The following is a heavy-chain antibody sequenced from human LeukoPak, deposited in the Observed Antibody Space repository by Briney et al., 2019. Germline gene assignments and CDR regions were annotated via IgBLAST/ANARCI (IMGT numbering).Heavy chain of an antibody. CDR2: IYYSGST. V-gene: IGHV4-39*07. D-gene: IGHD6-19*01. J-gene: IGHJ4*02. CDR1: GGSISSSSYY. Sequence: SETLSLTCTVSGGSISSSSYYWGWIRQPPGKGLEWIGSIYYSGSTYYNPSLKSRVTMSVDTSKNQFSLKLSSVTAADTAVYYCARDLGSSGWFDYWGQGTLVTVSS. CDR3: ARDLGSSGWFDY.